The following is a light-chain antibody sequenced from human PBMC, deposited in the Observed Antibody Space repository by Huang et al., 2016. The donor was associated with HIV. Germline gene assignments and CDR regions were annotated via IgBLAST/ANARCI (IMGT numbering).Light chain of an antibody. J-gene: IGKJ3*01. V-gene: IGKV3-11*01. CDR1: QSISNF. CDR3: QQRDNWPLT. Sequence: EIVLTQSPATLSLSPGERATLSCRASQSISNFLAWYQQKPGQAPRLLSHGASNRAAVIPARFSGSGSGTDFTLTINSLEPEDFALYYCQQRDNWPLTFGPGTKVDIK. CDR2: GAS.